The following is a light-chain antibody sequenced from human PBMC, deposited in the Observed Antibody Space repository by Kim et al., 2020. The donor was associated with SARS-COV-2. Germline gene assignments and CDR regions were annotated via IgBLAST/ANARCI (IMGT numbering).Light chain of an antibody. J-gene: IGKJ5*01. V-gene: IGKV1-16*01. CDR2: SAS. CDR3: QQYNRYPIT. CDR1: HVIINY. Sequence: SSVGDGVTITCLARHVIINYVAWFQHKVRKAPKARIYSASNLQTGVPSRFSGSGSGTDFTLPFTSLQPEDFATYYFQQYNRYPITFGQRTRLEIK.